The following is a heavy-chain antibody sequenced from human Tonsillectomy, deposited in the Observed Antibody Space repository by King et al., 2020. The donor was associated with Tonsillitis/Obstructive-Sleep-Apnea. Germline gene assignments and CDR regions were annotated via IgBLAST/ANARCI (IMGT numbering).Heavy chain of an antibody. Sequence: VQLVESGGSLARPGGSLRLSCAAFGFIFSAYSMNWVRQAPGKGLEWVSYISPSSNAIYYADSVKGRFTISRDNANNSLSLQIYSLGDEDTAVYYCARGTTFTIFGGGGNYYYYMDVWGKGTTVTVSS. D-gene: IGHD3-3*01. J-gene: IGHJ6*03. CDR3: ARGTTFTIFGGGGNYYYYMDV. CDR1: GFIFSAYS. V-gene: IGHV3-48*02. CDR2: ISPSSNAI.